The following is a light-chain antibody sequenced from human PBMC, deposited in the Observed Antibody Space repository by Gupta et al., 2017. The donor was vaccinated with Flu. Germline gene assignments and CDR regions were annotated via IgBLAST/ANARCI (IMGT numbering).Light chain of an antibody. CDR2: ASS. Sequence: EIVLTQSPDTLSLSPGERATLSCRTSQSVYSFFLAWYQQKPGQAPRLLVYASSIRANGIPDRFSGSGSGTDFTLTSSRREPEDFAVYYWQQDCGSMAFGQGTKVEIK. CDR3: QQDCGSMA. CDR1: QSVYSFF. V-gene: IGKV3-20*01. J-gene: IGKJ1*01.